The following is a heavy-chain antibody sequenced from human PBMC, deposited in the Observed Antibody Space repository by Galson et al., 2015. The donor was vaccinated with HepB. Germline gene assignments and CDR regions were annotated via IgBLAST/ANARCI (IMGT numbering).Heavy chain of an antibody. CDR2: ISFEGTNK. V-gene: IGHV3-30*03. CDR3: ARDPRDVVVYISARHRFYYYGLDV. J-gene: IGHJ6*02. CDR1: GFTFSSYG. Sequence: SLRLSCAASGFTFSSYGIHWVRQAPGKGLEWVAVISFEGTNKYYADSVKGRFTISRDNLKNAVYLQMDTLRDEDTAVYYCARDPRDVVVYISARHRFYYYGLDVWGQGTTVTVSS. D-gene: IGHD2-15*01.